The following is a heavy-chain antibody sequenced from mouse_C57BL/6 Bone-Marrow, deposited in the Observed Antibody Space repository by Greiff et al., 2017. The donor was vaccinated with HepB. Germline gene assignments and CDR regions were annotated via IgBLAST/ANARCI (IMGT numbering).Heavy chain of an antibody. CDR1: GYTFTDYY. V-gene: IGHV1-26*01. Sequence: EVQLQQSGPELVKPGASVKISCKASGYTFTDYYMNWVKQSHGKSLEWIGDINPNNGGTSYNQKFKGKATLTVDKSSSTAYMELRSLTSEDSAVYYCARAHEGFAYWGQGTLVTVSA. CDR3: ARAHEGFAY. CDR2: INPNNGGT. J-gene: IGHJ3*01.